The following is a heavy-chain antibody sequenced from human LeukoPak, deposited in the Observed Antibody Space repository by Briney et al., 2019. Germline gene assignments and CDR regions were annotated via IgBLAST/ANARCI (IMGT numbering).Heavy chain of an antibody. Sequence: SETLSLTCTVSGGSISSGSYYWSWIRQPAGKGLEWIGRIYTSGSTNYNPSLKSRVTISVDTSKNQFSLKLSSVTAADTAVYYCASMRYCSSTSCYGFDPWGQGALVTVSS. V-gene: IGHV4-61*02. D-gene: IGHD2-2*01. J-gene: IGHJ5*02. CDR1: GGSISSGSYY. CDR3: ASMRYCSSTSCYGFDP. CDR2: IYTSGST.